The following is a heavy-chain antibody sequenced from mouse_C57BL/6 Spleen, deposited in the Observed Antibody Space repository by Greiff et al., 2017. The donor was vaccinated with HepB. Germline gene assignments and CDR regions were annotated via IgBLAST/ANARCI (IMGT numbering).Heavy chain of an antibody. J-gene: IGHJ3*01. CDR2: IDPSDSET. V-gene: IGHV1-52*01. Sequence: VQLQQPGAELVRPGSSVKLSCKASGYTFTSYWMHWVKQRPIQGLEWIGNIDPSDSETHYNQKFKDKATLTVDKSSSTAYMQLSSLTSEDSAVYYCAKNDGYYLAYWGQGTLVTVSA. CDR3: AKNDGYYLAY. D-gene: IGHD2-3*01. CDR1: GYTFTSYW.